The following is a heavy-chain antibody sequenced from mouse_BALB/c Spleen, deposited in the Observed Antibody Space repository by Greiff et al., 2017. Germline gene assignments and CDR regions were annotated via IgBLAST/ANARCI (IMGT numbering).Heavy chain of an antibody. CDR1: GFSLTSYG. J-gene: IGHJ3*01. V-gene: IGHV2-5*01. CDR2: IWRGGST. D-gene: IGHD5-1-1*01. CDR3: CHLCKYGGFAY. Sequence: QVQLQQSGPGLVQPSQSLSITCTVSGFSLTSYGVHWVRQSPGKGLEWLGVIWRGGSTDYNAAFMSRLSITKDNSKSQVFFKMNRLQADETAIYYRCHLCKYGGFAYRGQGTLVTVSA.